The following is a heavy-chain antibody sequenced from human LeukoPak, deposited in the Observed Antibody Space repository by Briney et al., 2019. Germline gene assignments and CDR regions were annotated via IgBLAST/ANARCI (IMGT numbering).Heavy chain of an antibody. CDR1: GYTFTGYY. V-gene: IGHV1-2*02. Sequence: ASVKVSCKASGYTFTGYYMHWVRQAPGQGLEWMGWINPNSGGTNYAQKFQGRVTMTRDTSISTAYMELSRLRSDDTAVYYCARGYRRTTTVVTVRSFDYWGQGTLVTVSS. CDR3: ARGYRRTTTVVTVRSFDY. CDR2: INPNSGGT. J-gene: IGHJ4*02. D-gene: IGHD4-23*01.